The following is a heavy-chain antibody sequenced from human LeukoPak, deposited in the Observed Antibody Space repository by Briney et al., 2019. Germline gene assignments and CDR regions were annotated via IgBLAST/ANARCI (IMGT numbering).Heavy chain of an antibody. CDR2: ISNDGSKT. Sequence: GRSLRPSCAASGFTFSLYGMHWVRQAPGKGLEWVALISNDGSKTYYADSVKGRFTISRGNSKNTVYLQVSSLRADDTAVYYCAKDSRGANFGDFDYWGQGTLVTVSS. CDR3: AKDSRGANFGDFDY. J-gene: IGHJ4*02. V-gene: IGHV3-33*06. CDR1: GFTFSLYG. D-gene: IGHD3-10*01.